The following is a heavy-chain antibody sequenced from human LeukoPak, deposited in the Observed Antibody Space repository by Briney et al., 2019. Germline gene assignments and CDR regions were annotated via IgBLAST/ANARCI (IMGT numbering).Heavy chain of an antibody. CDR1: GVTVSSNY. Sequence: GGSLRLSCAASGVTVSSNYMRWGRQAPGKGLEWGSVIYSGGSTYYADYVKGRFTISRDNSTTTLYLQMTTLSAEDTAAYYCARDHYSGSPKDYYSYKDVWGKGTTVTVSS. J-gene: IGHJ6*03. CDR3: ARDHYSGSPKDYYSYKDV. CDR2: IYSGGST. D-gene: IGHD1-26*01. V-gene: IGHV3-53*01.